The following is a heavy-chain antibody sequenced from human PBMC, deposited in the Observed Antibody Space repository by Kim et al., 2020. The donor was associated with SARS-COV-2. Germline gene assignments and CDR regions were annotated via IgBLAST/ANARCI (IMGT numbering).Heavy chain of an antibody. V-gene: IGHV3-13*01. D-gene: IGHD3-10*01. J-gene: IGHJ6*02. CDR3: ARALHAVVRSGRPYYYSGMDV. CDR2: IGTAGDT. Sequence: GGSLRLSCAASGFTFSSYDMHWVRQATGKGLEWVSAIGTAGDTYYPGSVKGRFTISRENAKNSLYLQMNSLRAGDTAVYYCARALHAVVRSGRPYYYSGMDVWGQGTTVTVSS. CDR1: GFTFSSYD.